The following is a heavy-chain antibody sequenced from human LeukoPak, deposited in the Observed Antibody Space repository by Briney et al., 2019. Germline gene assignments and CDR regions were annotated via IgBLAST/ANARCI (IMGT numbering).Heavy chain of an antibody. V-gene: IGHV4-61*02. CDR1: GGSISSGSYY. D-gene: IGHD6-19*01. CDR3: ARLPSSGCYGGYYFDY. J-gene: IGHJ4*02. Sequence: KSSETLSLTCTVSGGSISSGSYYWSWIRQPAGKGLEWIGRIYTSGSTNYNPSLKSRVTISVDTSKNQFSLKLSSVTAADTAVYYCARLPSSGCYGGYYFDYWGQGTLVTVSS. CDR2: IYTSGST.